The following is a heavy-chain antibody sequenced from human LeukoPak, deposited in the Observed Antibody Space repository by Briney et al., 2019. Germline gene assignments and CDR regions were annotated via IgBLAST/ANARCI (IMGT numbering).Heavy chain of an antibody. D-gene: IGHD3-22*01. CDR2: INPNSGGT. V-gene: IGHV1-2*02. CDR3: ARGSYDSSDFEYFHH. Sequence: ASVKVSCKASGYTFTGYYMHWVRQAPGQGLEWMGWINPNSGGTNYAQKFQGRVTMTRDTSISTAYMELSRLRSDDTALYYCARGSYDSSDFEYFHHWGQGTLVTVSS. J-gene: IGHJ1*01. CDR1: GYTFTGYY.